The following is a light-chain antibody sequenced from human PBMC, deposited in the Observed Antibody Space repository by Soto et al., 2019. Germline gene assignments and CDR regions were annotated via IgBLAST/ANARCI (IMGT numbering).Light chain of an antibody. CDR2: SAS. Sequence: DIQMTQSPSSLSASVGDRVTITCRASQSINRLLNWYQQKPGNAPKLLIYSASNLQSGVPSRFSGSGSGTEFTLTISSLQPEDFATYHCQQSYNLFTFGPGTKVDIK. CDR3: QQSYNLFT. CDR1: QSINRL. V-gene: IGKV1-39*01. J-gene: IGKJ3*01.